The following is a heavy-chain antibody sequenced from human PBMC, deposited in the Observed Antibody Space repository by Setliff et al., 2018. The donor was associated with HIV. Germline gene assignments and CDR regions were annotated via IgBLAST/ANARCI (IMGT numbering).Heavy chain of an antibody. V-gene: IGHV1-2*06. CDR3: AGSMVATGFDY. CDR1: GYTFTGYY. Sequence: ASVKVSCKASGYTFTGYYMHWVRQAPGQGLEWMGRINPNSGGTNYARKFQGRVTMTRDTSITTAYMELSSLRSEDTAVYYCAGSMVATGFDYWGQGTLVTVST. D-gene: IGHD5-12*01. J-gene: IGHJ4*02. CDR2: INPNSGGT.